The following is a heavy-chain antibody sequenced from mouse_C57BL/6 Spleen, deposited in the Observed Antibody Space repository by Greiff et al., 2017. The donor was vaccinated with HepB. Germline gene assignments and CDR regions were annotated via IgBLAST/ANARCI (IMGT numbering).Heavy chain of an antibody. CDR3: ARRGYGNYFDY. CDR1: GYAFTNYL. J-gene: IGHJ2*01. Sequence: QVQLQQSGAELVRPGTSVKVSCTASGYAFTNYLIEWVKQRPGQGLEWIGVINPGSGGTNYNEKFKGKATLTADKSSSTAYMQLSSLTSEDSAVYFCARRGYGNYFDYWGQGTTLTVSS. CDR2: INPGSGGT. V-gene: IGHV1-54*01. D-gene: IGHD2-10*02.